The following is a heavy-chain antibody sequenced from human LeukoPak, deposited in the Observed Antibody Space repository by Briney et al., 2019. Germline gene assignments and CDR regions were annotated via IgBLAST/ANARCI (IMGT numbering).Heavy chain of an antibody. CDR2: MYNSGST. J-gene: IGHJ4*02. D-gene: IGHD4-17*01. V-gene: IGHV4-59*01. CDR3: ARGIESYGDYGY. CDR1: GGSISGSY. Sequence: SETLSLTCTVSGGSISGSYWSWIRQAPGKGLEWIADMYNSGSTNYNPSLKSRVTISIDPSKNQFSLKLSSLTAADTAIYYCARGIESYGDYGYWGQGILVTVSS.